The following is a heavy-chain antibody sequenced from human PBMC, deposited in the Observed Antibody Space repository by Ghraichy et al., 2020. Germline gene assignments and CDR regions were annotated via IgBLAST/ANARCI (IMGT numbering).Heavy chain of an antibody. CDR2: IYYSGST. CDR1: GGSISSYY. V-gene: IGHV4-59*01. J-gene: IGHJ1*01. D-gene: IGHD5-24*01. CDR3: ASLGEMATTPYNTEYFQH. Sequence: SETLSLTCTVSGGSISSYYWSWIRQPPGTGLECIGFIYYSGSTNYNPSLKSRVTISVDTSTNQFSLQLSSVAAADPAVYYCASLGEMATTPYNTEYFQHWGQGTLVPVPS.